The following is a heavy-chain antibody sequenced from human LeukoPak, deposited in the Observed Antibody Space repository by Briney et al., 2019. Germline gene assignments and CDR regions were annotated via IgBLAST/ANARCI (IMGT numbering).Heavy chain of an antibody. J-gene: IGHJ4*02. CDR3: AIVLLPRDGPYFDY. CDR2: TIPIFGTA. V-gene: IGHV1-69*13. CDR1: GGTFISYA. D-gene: IGHD5-24*01. Sequence: SGKVSCKASGGTFISYAISRGGQAAGQGRGWRGGTIPIFGTANYAQKFQRRVTITADESTSTAYMQLSSLRSEDTAVYYCAIVLLPRDGPYFDYWGQGTLVTVSS.